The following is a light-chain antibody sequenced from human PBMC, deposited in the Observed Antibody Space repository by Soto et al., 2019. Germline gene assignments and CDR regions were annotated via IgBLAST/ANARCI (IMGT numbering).Light chain of an antibody. V-gene: IGKV3-20*01. CDR1: QSVSSSY. CDR3: QQYGSSPGIT. Sequence: EIVLTQSPGTLSLSPGERATLSCRASQSVSSSYLAWYQQKPGQAPRLLIYGASSRATGILDRFSGSGSGTDFTLTISRLEPEDFAVYYCQQYGSSPGITFGQGTKVDIK. CDR2: GAS. J-gene: IGKJ1*01.